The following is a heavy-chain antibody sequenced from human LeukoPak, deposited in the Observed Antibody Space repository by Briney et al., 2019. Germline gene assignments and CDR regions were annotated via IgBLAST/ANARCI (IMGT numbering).Heavy chain of an antibody. CDR1: GFTFSSYI. D-gene: IGHD3-10*01. V-gene: IGHV3-48*02. CDR3: ARVRPGYVDY. Sequence: PGGSLRLSCAASGFTFSSYIMNWVRQAPGKGLEWVSYISSSSTTISYADSVKGRFTISRDNAKNSLYLQMNSLRDEDTAVYCCARVRPGYVDYWGQGTLVTVSS. CDR2: ISSSSTTI. J-gene: IGHJ4*02.